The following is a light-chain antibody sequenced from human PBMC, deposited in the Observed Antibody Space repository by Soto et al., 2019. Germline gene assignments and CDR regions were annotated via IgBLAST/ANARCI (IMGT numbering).Light chain of an antibody. CDR3: AQGLQTPLT. CDR2: LGS. J-gene: IGKJ4*01. V-gene: IGKV2-28*01. CDR1: RSLLSSNGYNY. Sequence: DVVMTQSPLSLPVTPGEPASISCRSSRSLLSSNGYNYLNWYLQKPGQSPQLLIYLGSNRASGVPDRFSGSGSGTDFTLKISRVEAEDVGVYYCAQGLQTPLTFGGWTKVNIK.